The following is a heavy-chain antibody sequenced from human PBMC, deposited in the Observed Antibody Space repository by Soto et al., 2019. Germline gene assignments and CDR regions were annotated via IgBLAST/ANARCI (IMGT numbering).Heavy chain of an antibody. CDR1: GFTFTSYD. V-gene: IGHV1-8*01. Sequence: ASVKVSCKASGFTFTSYDISWVRQATGQGLEWMGWMIPNSGDTGYAQRFQGRVTMTRNTSISTAYMELNSLKSEDTAVYYCARGPPTSSDYYYMDVWGKGTTVTVSS. CDR2: MIPNSGDT. CDR3: ARGPPTSSDYYYMDV. D-gene: IGHD6-6*01. J-gene: IGHJ6*03.